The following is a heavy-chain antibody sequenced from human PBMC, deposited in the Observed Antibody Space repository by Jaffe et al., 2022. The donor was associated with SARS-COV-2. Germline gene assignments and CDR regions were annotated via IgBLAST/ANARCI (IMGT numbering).Heavy chain of an antibody. Sequence: QVQLVESGGDVVQPGRSLRLSCAASGFTFSGYAMHWVRQAPGKGLEWVALISYDGSNKYYADSVKGRFTISRDDSKNTLYLQMDSLGVEDTAVYYCARERRGFYAEYWGQGTLVTVSS. CDR2: ISYDGSNK. V-gene: IGHV3-30-3*01. CDR3: ARERRGFYAEY. J-gene: IGHJ4*02. D-gene: IGHD3-22*01. CDR1: GFTFSGYA.